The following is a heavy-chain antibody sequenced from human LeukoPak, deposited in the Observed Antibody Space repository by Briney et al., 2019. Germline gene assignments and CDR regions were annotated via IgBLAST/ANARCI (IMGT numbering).Heavy chain of an antibody. J-gene: IGHJ5*02. V-gene: IGHV3-30*18. CDR3: AKDAAYYDILTGYSYNWFDP. D-gene: IGHD3-9*01. Sequence: PGGSLRLSCAASGFTFSSYGMHWVRQAPGKGLEWVAVISYDGSNKYYADSVKGRFTISRDNSKNTLYLQMNSLRAEDTAVYYCAKDAAYYDILTGYSYNWFDPWGQGTLVTVSS. CDR1: GFTFSSYG. CDR2: ISYDGSNK.